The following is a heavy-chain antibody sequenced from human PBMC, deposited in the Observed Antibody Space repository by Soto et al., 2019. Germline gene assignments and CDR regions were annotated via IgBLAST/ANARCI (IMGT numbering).Heavy chain of an antibody. CDR1: GGTFSSYT. CDR2: IIPILGIA. Sequence: QVQLVQSGTEVKKPGSSVKVSCKASGGTFSSYTISWVRQAPGQGLEWMGRIIPILGIANYAQKFQGRVTITADKYTSTAYMELSSLRSEDTAVYYCADTDVGYCSSTSCPNWFDPWGQGTLVTVSS. V-gene: IGHV1-69*02. D-gene: IGHD2-2*01. J-gene: IGHJ5*02. CDR3: ADTDVGYCSSTSCPNWFDP.